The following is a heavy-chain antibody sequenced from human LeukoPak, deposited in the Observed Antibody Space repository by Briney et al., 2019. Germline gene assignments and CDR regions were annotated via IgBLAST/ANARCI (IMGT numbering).Heavy chain of an antibody. D-gene: IGHD5-24*01. CDR2: ISADNGNT. CDR1: GYTFTSYG. J-gene: IGHJ4*02. Sequence: ASVKVSCKASGYTFTSYGISWVRQAPGQGLEWMGWISADNGNTNYAQKLQGRVTMTTDTSTSTAYMELRSLRSDDAAVYYCARLGAARRDDYNPKSPFDYWGQGTLVTVSS. V-gene: IGHV1-18*01. CDR3: ARLGAARRDDYNPKSPFDY.